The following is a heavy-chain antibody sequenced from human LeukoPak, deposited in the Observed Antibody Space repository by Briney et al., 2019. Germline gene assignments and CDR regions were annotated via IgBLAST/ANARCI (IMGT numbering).Heavy chain of an antibody. CDR3: ARGVYYDSGIDY. CDR1: GGSISSGGYS. CDR2: IYHSGST. V-gene: IGHV4-30-2*01. J-gene: IGHJ4*02. Sequence: SETLSLTCAVSGGSISSGGYSWSWIRQPPGKGLEWIGYIYHSGSTYYNPSLKSRVTISVDRSKNQFSLKLSSVTAADTAVYYCARGVYYDSGIDYWGQGTLVTVSS. D-gene: IGHD3-22*01.